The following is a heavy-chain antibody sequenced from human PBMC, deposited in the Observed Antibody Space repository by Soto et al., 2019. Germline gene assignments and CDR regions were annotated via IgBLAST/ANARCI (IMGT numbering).Heavy chain of an antibody. V-gene: IGHV1-69*13. J-gene: IGHJ4*02. CDR3: ARAKYGYSYGYNFDY. CDR1: GGTFSSYA. Sequence: ASVKVSCKASGGTFSSYAISWVRQAPGQGLEWMGGIIPIFGTANYAQKFQGRVTITADESTSTAYMELSSLRSEDTAVYYCARAKYGYSYGYNFDYWGQGTLVTVSS. CDR2: IIPIFGTA. D-gene: IGHD5-18*01.